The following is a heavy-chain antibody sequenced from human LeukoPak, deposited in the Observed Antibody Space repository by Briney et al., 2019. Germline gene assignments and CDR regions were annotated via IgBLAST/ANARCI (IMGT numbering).Heavy chain of an antibody. CDR3: ASPSSGWGSAFDI. CDR2: IYPGDSDT. V-gene: IGHV5-51*01. D-gene: IGHD6-19*01. J-gene: IGHJ3*02. Sequence: GESLKISCKGSGYSFTSYWIGWVRQMPGKGLEWMGIIYPGDSDTRYSPSFQAQVPISADKSISTAYLQWSSLKASDTAMYYCASPSSGWGSAFDIWGQGTMVTVSS. CDR1: GYSFTSYW.